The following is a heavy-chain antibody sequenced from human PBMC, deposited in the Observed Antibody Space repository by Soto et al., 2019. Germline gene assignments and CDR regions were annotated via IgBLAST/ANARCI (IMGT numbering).Heavy chain of an antibody. J-gene: IGHJ6*02. Sequence: KPSETLSLTCTVSGGSISGGDYYWIWIRQPPGKGLDWIGYIYYSGSTYYNPSLKSRVTISVDTPKNQFSLKLSSVTAADTAVYYCARTLYYDILTGYLGYYYYGMDVWGQGTTVTVSS. V-gene: IGHV4-30-4*01. CDR2: IYYSGST. CDR1: GGSISGGDYY. CDR3: ARTLYYDILTGYLGYYYYGMDV. D-gene: IGHD3-9*01.